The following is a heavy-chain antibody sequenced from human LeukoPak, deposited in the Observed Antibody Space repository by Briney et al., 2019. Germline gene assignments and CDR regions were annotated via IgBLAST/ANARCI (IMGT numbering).Heavy chain of an antibody. J-gene: IGHJ6*03. V-gene: IGHV4-4*07. CDR2: IYTSGST. CDR3: ARCSVIAVAGPYYYHMDV. CDR1: GGSISSYY. Sequence: SETLSLTCTVSGGSISSYYWSWIRQPAGKGLEWIARIYTSGSTNYNPSLKSRVTMSVDTSKNQFSLKLSSVTAADTAVYYCARCSVIAVAGPYYYHMDVRGKGTTVTVSS. D-gene: IGHD6-19*01.